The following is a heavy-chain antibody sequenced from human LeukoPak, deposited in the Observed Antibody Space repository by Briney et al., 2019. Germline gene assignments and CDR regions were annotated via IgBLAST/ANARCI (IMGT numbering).Heavy chain of an antibody. D-gene: IGHD1-26*01. V-gene: IGHV3-21*04. CDR2: ISSSSSYI. CDR1: EFTFSSYG. Sequence: GGSLRLSCAASEFTFSSYGMSWVRQAPGKGLEWVSSISSSSSYIYYADSVKGRFTISRDNAKNSLYLQMNSLRAEDTAVYYCARAREWELQGYFDYWGQGTLVTVSS. CDR3: ARAREWELQGYFDY. J-gene: IGHJ4*02.